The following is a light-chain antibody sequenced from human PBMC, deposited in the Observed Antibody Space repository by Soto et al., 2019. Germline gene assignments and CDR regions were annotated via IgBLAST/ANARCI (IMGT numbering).Light chain of an antibody. J-gene: IGKJ1*01. V-gene: IGKV3-20*01. Sequence: VLTQSPGTLSLSPGDSATLSCRDSQSVSSSYLAWYQQKTGQAPRLLIYRKSTRATGIPDRLTGSGSGTDLNLTINRLEPEDFAVYYCQQYGSSPWTCGQGTKVDIK. CDR3: QQYGSSPWT. CDR2: RKS. CDR1: QSVSSSY.